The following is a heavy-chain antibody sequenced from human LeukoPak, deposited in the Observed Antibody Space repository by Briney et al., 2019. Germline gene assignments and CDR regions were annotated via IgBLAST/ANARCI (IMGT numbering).Heavy chain of an antibody. CDR2: ITYDGGDK. D-gene: IGHD3-10*01. J-gene: IGHJ4*02. CDR1: GFTFSTYA. Sequence: PGGSLRLSCAASGFTFSTYAMHWARQAPGKGLEWVAVITYDGGDKYYADSVKGRFTISRDNSKNTVYLQMNSLRAEDTAVYYCARVPYGSGTYTDYWGRGTLVTVSS. V-gene: IGHV3-30-3*01. CDR3: ARVPYGSGTYTDY.